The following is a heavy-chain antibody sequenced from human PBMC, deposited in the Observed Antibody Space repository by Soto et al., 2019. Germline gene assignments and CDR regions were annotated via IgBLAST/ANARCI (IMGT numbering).Heavy chain of an antibody. CDR1: SGSISVTNVF. J-gene: IGHJ4*02. V-gene: IGHV4-39*01. CDR3: ARITGRHLDY. Sequence: SETLSLTCSVSSGSISVTNVFWGWVRQPPGKGLEWIGNVDYSGTAYFSPSLATRVTFHVDTSKNQFSLTLYSVTAADTAVYYCARITGRHLDYWGQGILVTVSS. CDR2: VDYSGTA. D-gene: IGHD1-20*01.